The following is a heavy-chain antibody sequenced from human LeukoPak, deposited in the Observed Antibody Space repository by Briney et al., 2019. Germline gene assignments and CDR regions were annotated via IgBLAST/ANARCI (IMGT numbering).Heavy chain of an antibody. D-gene: IGHD3-22*01. CDR3: ARDTYYDSSGYLDY. V-gene: IGHV3-33*01. CDR2: IWYDGSNK. J-gene: IGHJ4*02. CDR1: GFTFSSYG. Sequence: GRSLRLSCAASGFTFSSYGMHWVRQAPGKGLEWVAVIWYDGSNKYYADSVKGRFIISRDNSKNTLYLQMNSLRAEDTAVYYCARDTYYDSSGYLDYWGQGTLVTVSS.